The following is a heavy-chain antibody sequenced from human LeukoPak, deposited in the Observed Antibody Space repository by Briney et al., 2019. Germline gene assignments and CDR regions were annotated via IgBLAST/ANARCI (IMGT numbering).Heavy chain of an antibody. CDR1: GFSFSSHW. CDR3: AKDSLLNSRITIFGVVTPYYYYGMDV. D-gene: IGHD3-3*01. CDR2: IKKDGSEK. Sequence: PGGSLRLSCAASGFSFSSHWLSWVRQAPGKGVEWVANIKKDGSEKYYVDSVKGRFTISRDNAKNSLYLQMNSLRAEDTAVYYCAKDSLLNSRITIFGVVTPYYYYGMDVWGRGTTVTVS. J-gene: IGHJ6*02. V-gene: IGHV3-7*01.